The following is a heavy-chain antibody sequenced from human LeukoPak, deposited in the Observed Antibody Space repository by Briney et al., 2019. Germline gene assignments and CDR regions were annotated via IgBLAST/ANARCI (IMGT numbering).Heavy chain of an antibody. Sequence: GGSLSRSCAASGLTFSDYWMSWVRQAPGKGLEWVANIKEDGSEKHYVDSVKGRFTISRHNAKNSLYLQMNSLRVADTAVYYCATNWHYRLHYWGQGTLVTVSS. D-gene: IGHD1-7*01. V-gene: IGHV3-7*01. J-gene: IGHJ4*02. CDR2: IKEDGSEK. CDR1: GLTFSDYW. CDR3: ATNWHYRLHY.